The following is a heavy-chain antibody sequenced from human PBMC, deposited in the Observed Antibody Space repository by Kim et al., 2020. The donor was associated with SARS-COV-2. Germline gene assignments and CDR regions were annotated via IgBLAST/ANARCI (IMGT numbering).Heavy chain of an antibody. Sequence: GGSLRLSCAASGFTFSSVWMHWVRQAPGKGLEWVAVIKQDGSEKYYVDSVKGRFDISRDNAKNSLYLQMNTLSAEDTAVYYCARGSGWMVDYWGQGTLVTVSS. CDR1: GFTFSSVW. V-gene: IGHV3-7*01. CDR3: ARGSGWMVDY. J-gene: IGHJ4*02. D-gene: IGHD6-19*01. CDR2: IKQDGSEK.